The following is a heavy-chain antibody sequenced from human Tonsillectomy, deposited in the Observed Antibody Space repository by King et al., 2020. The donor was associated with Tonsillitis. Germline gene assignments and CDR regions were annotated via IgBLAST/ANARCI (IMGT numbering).Heavy chain of an antibody. Sequence: QLVQSGGGVVQPGRSLRLSCAASGFTFSSYGMHWVRQAPGKGLEWVALISYHGSNKYYVDSVKGRFTISRDNSKNKLYLQMNSLRAEDTAVYYCSRGADDDILSGPNYYYYGMDVWGQGTTVTVSS. CDR3: SRGADDDILSGPNYYYYGMDV. J-gene: IGHJ6*02. CDR1: GFTFSSYG. V-gene: IGHV3-33*05. CDR2: ISYHGSNK. D-gene: IGHD3-9*01.